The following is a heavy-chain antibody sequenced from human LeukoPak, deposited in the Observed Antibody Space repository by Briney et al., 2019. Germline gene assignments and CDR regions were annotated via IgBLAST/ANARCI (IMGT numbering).Heavy chain of an antibody. D-gene: IGHD2-2*01. CDR2: INSDGSST. J-gene: IGHJ4*02. CDR3: ARDHCSSTSCYGVDY. V-gene: IGHV3-74*01. Sequence: PGGSLRLSCAASGFTFSSYWMHWVRQAPGKGLVRVSRINSDGSSTSYADSVKGRFTISRDNAKNTLYLQMNSLRAEDTAVYYCARDHCSSTSCYGVDYWGQGTLVTVSS. CDR1: GFTFSSYW.